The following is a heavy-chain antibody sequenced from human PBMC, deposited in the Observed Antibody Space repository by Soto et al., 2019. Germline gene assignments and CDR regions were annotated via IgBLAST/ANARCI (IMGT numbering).Heavy chain of an antibody. J-gene: IGHJ4*02. CDR1: GYTFTSYG. V-gene: IGHV1-18*01. Sequence: ASVKVSCKASGYTFTSYGISWVRQAPGQGLEWMGWISPYNGSTNYAQNLQGRVTMTTDTSTSTAYMELRSLRSDDTALYYCARGHTTWFDYWGQGTLVTVSS. D-gene: IGHD4-17*01. CDR2: ISPYNGST. CDR3: ARGHTTWFDY.